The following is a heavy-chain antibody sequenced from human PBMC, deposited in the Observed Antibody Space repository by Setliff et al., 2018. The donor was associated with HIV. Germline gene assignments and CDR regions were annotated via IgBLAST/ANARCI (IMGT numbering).Heavy chain of an antibody. V-gene: IGHV4-38-2*01. CDR2: IYHSGTT. CDR1: GFSISSGHY. CDR3: ARHGAYEAYYDYMDV. Sequence: SETLSLTCAVSGFSISSGHYWGWIRQPPGKGLEWIGSIYHSGTTYDNPSLKSRVTISVDTSKNQFSLKLSSVTAADTAVYYCARHGAYEAYYDYMDVWGKGTTVTVSS. D-gene: IGHD5-12*01. J-gene: IGHJ6*03.